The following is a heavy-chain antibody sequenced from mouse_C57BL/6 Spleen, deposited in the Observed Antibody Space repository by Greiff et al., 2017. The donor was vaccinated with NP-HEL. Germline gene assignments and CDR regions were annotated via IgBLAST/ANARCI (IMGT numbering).Heavy chain of an antibody. CDR3: ARADYDYDRYYAMDY. V-gene: IGHV5-16*01. D-gene: IGHD2-4*01. CDR1: GFTFSDYY. CDR2: INYDGSST. J-gene: IGHJ4*01. Sequence: EVKVVESEGGLVQPGSSMKLSCTASGFTFSDYYMAWVRQVPEKGLEWVANINYDGSSTYYLDSLKSRFIISRDNAKNILYLQMSSLKSEDTATYYCARADYDYDRYYAMDYWGQGTSVTVSS.